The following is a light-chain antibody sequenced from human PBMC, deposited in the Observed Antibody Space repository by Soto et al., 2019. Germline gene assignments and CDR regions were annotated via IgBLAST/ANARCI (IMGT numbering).Light chain of an antibody. CDR2: DAS. V-gene: IGKV3-11*01. CDR1: QSVSGC. CDR3: QQRCNWPPVT. Sequence: EIMLKQSPATLSLSQGERATLSCRASQSVSGCLAWYQQKPGQAPRLLIFDASNRATGIPARFSGSGSGTDFTLTISSLVHEDFAIYYCQQRCNWPPVTFGGGTKVDI. J-gene: IGKJ4*01.